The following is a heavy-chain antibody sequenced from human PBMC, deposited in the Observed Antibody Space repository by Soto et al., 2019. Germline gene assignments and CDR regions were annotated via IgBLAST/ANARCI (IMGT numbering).Heavy chain of an antibody. J-gene: IGHJ4*02. CDR3: ATMGTPATGLYFFDY. V-gene: IGHV4-30-4*01. CDR1: GGSISSGNYY. CDR2: ISYSGST. D-gene: IGHD2-15*01. Sequence: QVQLQESGPGLVKPSQTLSLTCTVSGGSISSGNYYWSWIRQPPGKGLGWIGFISYSGSTYYSTSLKSRVTIPVDTSKSQFSLNLSFVTAADTSVYYCATMGTPATGLYFFDYWGQGSLVTVSS.